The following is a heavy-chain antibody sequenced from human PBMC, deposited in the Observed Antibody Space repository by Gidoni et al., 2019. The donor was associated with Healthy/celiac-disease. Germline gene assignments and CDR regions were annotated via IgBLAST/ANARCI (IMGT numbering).Heavy chain of an antibody. CDR2: ISYDGSNK. CDR3: ARDLIRDIVVVVAATHYYYYYGMDV. J-gene: IGHJ6*02. CDR1: GFTFSSYA. V-gene: IGHV3-30-3*01. Sequence: QVQLVESGGGVVQPGRSLRLSCAASGFTFSSYAMPWVRQAPGKGLEWVAVISYDGSNKDYADSVKGRFTISRDNSKNTLYLQMNSLRAEDTAVYYCARDLIRDIVVVVAATHYYYYYGMDVWGQGTTVTVSS. D-gene: IGHD2-15*01.